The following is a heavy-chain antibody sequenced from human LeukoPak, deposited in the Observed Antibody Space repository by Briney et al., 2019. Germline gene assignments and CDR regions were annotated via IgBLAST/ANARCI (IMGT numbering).Heavy chain of an antibody. J-gene: IGHJ3*02. D-gene: IGHD5/OR15-5a*01. CDR3: ARDKGLPQAFDI. Sequence: SETLSVTCAVSGGSISSFYWSWIRQPPGKGLEYIGYISYSGTTSYNPSLKSRVTISVDTSKNQFSLKLTSVTAADTAVYYCARDKGLPQAFDIWGQGTMVTVSS. V-gene: IGHV4-59*01. CDR2: ISYSGTT. CDR1: GGSISSFY.